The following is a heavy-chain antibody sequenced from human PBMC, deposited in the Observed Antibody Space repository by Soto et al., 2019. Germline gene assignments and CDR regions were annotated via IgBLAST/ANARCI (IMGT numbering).Heavy chain of an antibody. V-gene: IGHV5-10-1*01. J-gene: IGHJ6*04. CDR1: GYSCTSYW. Sequence: PVESLKISCEGSGYSCTSYWISWVRQMPGKGLEWMGRIDPIDSYTNYSPSFQGHVTISADKSISTAYLQWSSLKASDTAMYYCARTSSGLMVSGMDVWGNGNTV. CDR3: ARTSSGLMVSGMDV. CDR2: IDPIDSYT. D-gene: IGHD2-8*01.